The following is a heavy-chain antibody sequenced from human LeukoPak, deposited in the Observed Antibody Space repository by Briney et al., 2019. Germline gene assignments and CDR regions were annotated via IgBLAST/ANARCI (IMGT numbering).Heavy chain of an antibody. CDR1: GFTFSSYS. CDR3: VQEGIAVPHLTRGYFNL. D-gene: IGHD6-19*01. V-gene: IGHV3-48*01. CDR2: ISSSSSTI. J-gene: IGHJ2*01. Sequence: GGSLRLSCAASGFTFSSYSMNWVRQAPGKGLEWVSYISSSSSTIYYADSVKGRFTISRDNAKNSLYLQINSLRAEDTAVYYCVQEGIAVPHLTRGYFNLWGRGTLVTVSS.